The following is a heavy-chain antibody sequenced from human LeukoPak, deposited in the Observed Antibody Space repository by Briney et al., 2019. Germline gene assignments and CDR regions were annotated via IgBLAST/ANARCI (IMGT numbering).Heavy chain of an antibody. Sequence: GGSLRLSCAASGFTFSSYAMSWVRQAPGKGLEWVSAISGSGGSTYYADSVKGRFTISRDNSKNTLYLQMNSLRAEDTAVYYCAKDRDIVVVVAATPYDYWGQGTLVTVSS. CDR2: ISGSGGST. J-gene: IGHJ4*02. D-gene: IGHD2-15*01. CDR1: GFTFSSYA. V-gene: IGHV3-23*01. CDR3: AKDRDIVVVVAATPYDY.